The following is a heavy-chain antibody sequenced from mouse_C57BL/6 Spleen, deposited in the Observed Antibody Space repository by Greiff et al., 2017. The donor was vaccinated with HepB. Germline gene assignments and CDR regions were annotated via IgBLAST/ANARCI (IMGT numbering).Heavy chain of an antibody. CDR3: ARKEAYYSNYEYAMDY. V-gene: IGHV5-17*01. J-gene: IGHJ4*01. CDR2: ISSGSSTI. Sequence: EVKLMESGGGLVKPGGSLKLSCAASGFTFSDYGMHWVRQAPEKGLEWVAYISSGSSTIYYADTVKGRFTISRDNAKNTLFLQMTSLRSEDTAMYYCARKEAYYSNYEYAMDYWGQGTSVTVSS. D-gene: IGHD2-5*01. CDR1: GFTFSDYG.